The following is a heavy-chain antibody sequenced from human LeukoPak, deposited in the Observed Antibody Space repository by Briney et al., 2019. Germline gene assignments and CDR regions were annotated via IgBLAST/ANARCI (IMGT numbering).Heavy chain of an antibody. CDR1: AGSISSYY. CDR3: ARGHGGSSWFRRVYYYYMDV. CDR2: IYYSGST. Sequence: PSETLSLTCTVSAGSISSYYWSWIRQPPGKGLEWICYIYYSGSTNYNPSLKSRVTISVDTSKNQFSLKLSSVTAADTAVYYCARGHGGSSWFRRVYYYYMDVWGKGTTVTVSS. J-gene: IGHJ6*03. D-gene: IGHD6-13*01. V-gene: IGHV4-59*01.